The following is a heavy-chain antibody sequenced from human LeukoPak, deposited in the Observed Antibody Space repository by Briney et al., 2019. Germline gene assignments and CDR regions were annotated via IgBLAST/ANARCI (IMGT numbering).Heavy chain of an antibody. CDR1: GYTLTELS. V-gene: IGHV1-24*01. Sequence: GASVKVSCKVSGYTLTELSMHWVRQAPGKGLEWMGGFDPEDGETIYAQKFQGRVTMTEDTSTDTAYIELSSLRSEDTAVYYCATAPPLYYYGSGSYRGFDIWGQGTMVTVSS. J-gene: IGHJ3*02. D-gene: IGHD3-10*01. CDR3: ATAPPLYYYGSGSYRGFDI. CDR2: FDPEDGET.